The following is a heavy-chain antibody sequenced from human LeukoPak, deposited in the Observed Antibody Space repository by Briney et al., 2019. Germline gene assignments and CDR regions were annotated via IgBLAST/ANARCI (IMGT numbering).Heavy chain of an antibody. CDR2: TYYRSAWYN. V-gene: IGHV6-1*01. J-gene: IGHJ5*02. Sequence: SQTLSLTCAISGDSVSSNSVTWNWIRQSPSRGLEWLGRTYYRSAWYNDYAVSVRGRITVNPDTSKNQFSLYLNSVTPEDTAVYYCARRLTQYDCFDPWGQGILVTVSS. CDR1: GDSVSSNSVT. CDR3: ARRLTQYDCFDP. D-gene: IGHD2-2*01.